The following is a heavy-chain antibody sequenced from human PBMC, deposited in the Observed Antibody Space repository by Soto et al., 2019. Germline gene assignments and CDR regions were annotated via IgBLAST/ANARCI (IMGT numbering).Heavy chain of an antibody. CDR1: GYTFTGYY. J-gene: IGHJ3*02. D-gene: IGHD2-15*01. CDR2: INPNSGGT. Sequence: AAVKVSCKASGYTFTGYYMHWVRQAPGQVLEWMGWINPNSGGTNHAQKFQGRVTMTRDTSISTAYMELSSLRSEDTAVYYCTVPDCSGGSCYPPYDAFDIWRQGTMVTVSS. CDR3: TVPDCSGGSCYPPYDAFDI. V-gene: IGHV1-2*02.